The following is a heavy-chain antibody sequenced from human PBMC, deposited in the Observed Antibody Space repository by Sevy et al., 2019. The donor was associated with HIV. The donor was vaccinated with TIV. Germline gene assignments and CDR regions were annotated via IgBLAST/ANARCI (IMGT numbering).Heavy chain of an antibody. V-gene: IGHV3-21*01. CDR3: ARGYHYASSGYYSGDAFDV. J-gene: IGHJ3*01. CDR2: ISSTSTYI. Sequence: GGSLRLSCAASGFTLSSYSMNWVRQAPGKGLEWVSSISSTSTYIYYADSVKRRVTISRDNAKNSLFLQMNSLRAEDTAVYYCARGYHYASSGYYSGDAFDVWGQGTMVTVSS. CDR1: GFTLSSYS. D-gene: IGHD3-22*01.